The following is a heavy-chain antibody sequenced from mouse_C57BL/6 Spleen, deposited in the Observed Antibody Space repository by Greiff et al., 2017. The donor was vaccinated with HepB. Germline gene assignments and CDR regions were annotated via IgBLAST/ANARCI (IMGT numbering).Heavy chain of an antibody. CDR3: TRDSTGTGYFDV. J-gene: IGHJ1*03. CDR2: ISSGGDYI. CDR1: GFTFSSYA. Sequence: EVKLVESGEGLVKPGGSLKLSCAASGFTFSSYAMSWVRQTPEKRLEWVAYISSGGDYIYYADTVKGRFTIARDNARNTLYLQMSSLKSEDTAMYYCTRDSTGTGYFDVWGTGTTVTVSS. D-gene: IGHD4-1*02. V-gene: IGHV5-9-1*02.